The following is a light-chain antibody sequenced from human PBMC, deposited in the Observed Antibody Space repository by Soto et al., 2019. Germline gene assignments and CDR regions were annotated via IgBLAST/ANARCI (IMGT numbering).Light chain of an antibody. CDR2: GAS. Sequence: EIELTQSPGTLSLSPGDRATLSCRASQSVSSTYLAWYQQKPGQAPRLLIYGASSRATGIPDRFSGSGSGTDFTLTISRLEPEDFAVYYCQQYGSSLWTVGQGTKVDIK. CDR3: QQYGSSLWT. V-gene: IGKV3-20*01. J-gene: IGKJ1*01. CDR1: QSVSSTY.